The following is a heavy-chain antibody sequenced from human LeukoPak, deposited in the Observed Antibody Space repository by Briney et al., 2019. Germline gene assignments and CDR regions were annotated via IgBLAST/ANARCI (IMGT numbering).Heavy chain of an antibody. J-gene: IGHJ4*02. V-gene: IGHV3-23*01. CDR2: LSRSGTTT. CDR1: GFNFNMFA. D-gene: IGHD2-15*01. CDR3: AKEQRIRHCSEGVCMEGYYFDY. Sequence: GGSLRLSCTGTGFNFNMFAMHWVRQAPGKGLEWVSGLSRSGTTTNYADSVKGRFTISRDRSQHTMFLQLNSLRPEDTAVYYCAKEQRIRHCSEGVCMEGYYFDYWGQGNLFTVSS.